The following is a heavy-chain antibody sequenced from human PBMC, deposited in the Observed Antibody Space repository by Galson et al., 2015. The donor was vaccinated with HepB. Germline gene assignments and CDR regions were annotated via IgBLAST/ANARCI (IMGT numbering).Heavy chain of an antibody. CDR2: ISYDGNNK. D-gene: IGHD6-13*01. Sequence: SLRLSCAASGFPFSTYSMHWVRQAPGKGLEWVGVISYDGNNKYYGDSVRGRFTISRDSSRNTLYLETNSLRTDDTAVYYCAREKVAAVLSDALDTWGQGTLVTASS. V-gene: IGHV3-30-3*01. CDR3: AREKVAAVLSDALDT. J-gene: IGHJ5*02. CDR1: GFPFSTYS.